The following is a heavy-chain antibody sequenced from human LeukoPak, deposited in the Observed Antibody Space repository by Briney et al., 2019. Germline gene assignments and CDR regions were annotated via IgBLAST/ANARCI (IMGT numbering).Heavy chain of an antibody. V-gene: IGHV3-23*01. CDR2: ISGSGVST. CDR3: AKDLPGFFDY. J-gene: IGHJ4*02. Sequence: GGSLRLSCAASGFTFGTYAMTWVRQAPGKGLEWVSVISGSGVSTYYADSVKGRFTISRDNSRNTLYLQMNSLRAEDTAVYSCAKDLPGFFDYWGQGTLVTVFS. CDR1: GFTFGTYA.